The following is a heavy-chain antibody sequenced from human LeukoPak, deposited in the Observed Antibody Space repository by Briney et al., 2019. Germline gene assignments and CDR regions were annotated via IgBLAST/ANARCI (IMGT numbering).Heavy chain of an antibody. CDR3: AILYQTDAFDI. D-gene: IGHD2-2*01. J-gene: IGHJ3*02. V-gene: IGHV3-21*01. CDR2: ISSSSSYI. CDR1: GFTFSSYS. Sequence: GGSLRLSCAASGFTFSSYSMNWVRQAPGKGLEWVSSISSSSSYIYYADSVKGRFTISRDNAKNSLYLQMNSLRAEDTAVYYCAILYQTDAFDIWGQGTTVTVSS.